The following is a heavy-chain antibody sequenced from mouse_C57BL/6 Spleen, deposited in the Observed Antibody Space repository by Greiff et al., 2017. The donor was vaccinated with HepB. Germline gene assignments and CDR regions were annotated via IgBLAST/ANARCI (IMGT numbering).Heavy chain of an antibody. CDR1: GYTFTSYG. V-gene: IGHV1-81*01. CDR2: IYPRSGNT. D-gene: IGHD1-1*01. CDR3: AHYYDGSSLPFDY. Sequence: QVQLKESGAELARPGASVKLSCKASGYTFTSYGISWVKQRTGQGLEWIGEIYPRSGNTYYNEKFKGKATLTADKSSSTAYMELSSLTSEDSAVYFCAHYYDGSSLPFDYWGQGTTLTVSS. J-gene: IGHJ2*01.